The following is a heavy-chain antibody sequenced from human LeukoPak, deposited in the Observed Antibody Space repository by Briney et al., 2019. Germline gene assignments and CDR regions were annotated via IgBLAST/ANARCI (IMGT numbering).Heavy chain of an antibody. CDR2: MNPNSGNT. V-gene: IGHV1-8*01. CDR1: GYTFTSYD. J-gene: IGHJ6*04. CDR3: ARGPYYDYVWGSYPPMMDV. D-gene: IGHD3-16*02. Sequence: ASVKVSCKASGYTFTSYDINWVRQATGQGLEWMGWMNPNSGNTGYAQKFQGRVTMTRNTSISTAYMELSSLRSEDTAVYYCARGPYYDYVWGSYPPMMDVWGKGTTVTISS.